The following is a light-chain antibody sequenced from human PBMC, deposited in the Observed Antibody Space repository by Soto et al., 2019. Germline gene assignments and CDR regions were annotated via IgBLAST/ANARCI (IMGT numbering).Light chain of an antibody. J-gene: IGKJ1*01. Sequence: DIQMTQSPSTLSASVGDRDSITCRASQSISRQLAWYQQKPGKPPNLLIYQASNLETGVPSRFTGSGAGTEFTLTISGLQPDDVATYYCLQYQSYWTFGQGTKVEVK. V-gene: IGKV1-5*03. CDR1: QSISRQ. CDR3: LQYQSYWT. CDR2: QAS.